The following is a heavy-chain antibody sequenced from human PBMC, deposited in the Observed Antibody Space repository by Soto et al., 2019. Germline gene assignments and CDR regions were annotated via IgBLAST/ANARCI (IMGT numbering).Heavy chain of an antibody. CDR1: GYTFTSYA. CDR2: INAGNGNT. J-gene: IGHJ6*02. CDR3: ARDRGYCSSTSCRTYRYYYYGMDV. Sequence: ASVKVSCKASGYTFTSYAMHWVRQAPGQRLEWMGWINAGNGNTKYSQKFQGRVTITRDTSASTAYMELSSLRSEDTAVYYCARDRGYCSSTSCRTYRYYYYGMDVWGQGTTVTVSS. D-gene: IGHD2-2*01. V-gene: IGHV1-3*01.